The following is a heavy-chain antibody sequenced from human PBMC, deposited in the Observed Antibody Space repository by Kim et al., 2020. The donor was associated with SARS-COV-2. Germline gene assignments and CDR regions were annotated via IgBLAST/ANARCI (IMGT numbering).Heavy chain of an antibody. CDR3: ARDLHYDFWSGHYTPPGLDY. V-gene: IGHV3-21*01. Sequence: GGSLRLSCAASGFTFSSYSMNWVRQAPGKGLEWVSSISSSSSYIYYADSVKGRFTISRDNAKNSLYLQMNSLRAEDTAVYYCARDLHYDFWSGHYTPPGLDYWGQGTLVTVSS. J-gene: IGHJ4*02. D-gene: IGHD3-3*01. CDR1: GFTFSSYS. CDR2: ISSSSSYI.